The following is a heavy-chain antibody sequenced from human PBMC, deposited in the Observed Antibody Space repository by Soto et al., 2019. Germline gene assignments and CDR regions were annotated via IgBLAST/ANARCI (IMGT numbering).Heavy chain of an antibody. J-gene: IGHJ6*02. Sequence: QVQLVQSGAEVKKPGSSVKVSCKASGGTFSSYAISWVRQAPGQGLEWMGGIIPIFGTANYAQKFQGRVKITADESTSTDYMELSSLRSEDTAVYYCAIQPGEYSDYYYYGMDVWGQGTPVTVSS. CDR1: GGTFSSYA. D-gene: IGHD3-10*01. CDR2: IIPIFGTA. CDR3: AIQPGEYSDYYYYGMDV. V-gene: IGHV1-69*01.